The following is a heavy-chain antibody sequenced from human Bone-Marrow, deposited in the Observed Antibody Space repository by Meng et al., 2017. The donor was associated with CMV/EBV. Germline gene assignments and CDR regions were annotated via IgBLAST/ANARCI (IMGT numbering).Heavy chain of an antibody. Sequence: SQTLSLTCAVYSGTFSNYFWSWIRQSPGKGLEWIGEINDSGTSNYLPSLKSRVTISVDTSKNQFSLRMNSLIAADTAVYYCARRPIHDLLTGLDYWSQGTLVTVSS. V-gene: IGHV4-34*01. D-gene: IGHD3-9*01. CDR2: INDSGTS. CDR1: SGTFSNYF. CDR3: ARRPIHDLLTGLDY. J-gene: IGHJ4*02.